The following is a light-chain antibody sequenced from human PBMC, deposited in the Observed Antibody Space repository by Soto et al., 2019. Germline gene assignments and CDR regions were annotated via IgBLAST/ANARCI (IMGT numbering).Light chain of an antibody. CDR2: AAS. CDR1: QTISSY. Sequence: DSQMTQSGSSLSASVGDRVTITCRASQTISSYLNWYQQKPGKAPNLLIYAASSLRSGVPSKFSGSGSGTDFTLTISSLQPEDAATYYCQQSYNTPSFGQGTRLEIK. V-gene: IGKV1-39*01. J-gene: IGKJ5*01. CDR3: QQSYNTPS.